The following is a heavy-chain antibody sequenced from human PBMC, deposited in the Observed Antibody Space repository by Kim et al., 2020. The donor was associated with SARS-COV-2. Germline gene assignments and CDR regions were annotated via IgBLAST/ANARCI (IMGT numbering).Heavy chain of an antibody. D-gene: IGHD5-18*01. CDR1: GYTFTSYG. CDR3: ARSGPRGYSYGYWGADYFDY. V-gene: IGHV1-18*01. Sequence: ASVKVSCKASGYTFTSYGISWVRQAPGQGLEWMGWISAYNGNTNYAQKLQGRVTMTTDTSTSTAYMELRSLRSDDTAVYYCARSGPRGYSYGYWGADYFDYWGQGTLVTVSS. CDR2: ISAYNGNT. J-gene: IGHJ4*02.